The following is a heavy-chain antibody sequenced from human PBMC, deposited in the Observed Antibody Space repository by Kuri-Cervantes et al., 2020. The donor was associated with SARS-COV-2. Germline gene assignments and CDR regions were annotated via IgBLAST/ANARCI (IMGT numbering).Heavy chain of an antibody. V-gene: IGHV1-2*02. CDR2: INPNSGGT. Sequence: ASVKVSCKASGYTFTGYYMHWVRQAPGQGLEWMGWINPNSGGTNYAQKFQGRVTMTRDTSISTAYMELSSLRSEDTAVYYCATVHYYGSGSYYYYYYGMDVWGQGTTVTVSS. D-gene: IGHD3-10*01. CDR1: GYTFTGYY. CDR3: ATVHYYGSGSYYYYYYGMDV. J-gene: IGHJ6*02.